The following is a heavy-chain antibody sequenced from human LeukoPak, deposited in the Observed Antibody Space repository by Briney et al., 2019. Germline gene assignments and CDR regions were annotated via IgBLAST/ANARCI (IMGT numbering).Heavy chain of an antibody. V-gene: IGHV1-18*01. Sequence: ASVKVSCKASGYTFTNYGISWVRQAPGQGLKWMGWISAYNGNTNYAQKVQDRVTMTTDTSTSIAYTELRSLRSDDTAVYYCARLNNVGYYDSSGYYTWGQGTLVTVSS. J-gene: IGHJ5*02. CDR3: ARLNNVGYYDSSGYYT. D-gene: IGHD3-22*01. CDR2: ISAYNGNT. CDR1: GYTFTNYG.